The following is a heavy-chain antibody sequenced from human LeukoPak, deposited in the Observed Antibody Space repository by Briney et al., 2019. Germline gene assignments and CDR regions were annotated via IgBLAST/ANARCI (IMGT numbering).Heavy chain of an antibody. CDR2: INSDGTSA. V-gene: IGHV3-74*01. CDR1: GFTFSSYW. CDR3: ARMYSGNPYYFDY. D-gene: IGHD1-26*01. J-gene: IGHJ4*02. Sequence: GGSLRLSCAASGFTFSSYWMYWVRQAPGKGLVWVSRINSDGTSARYADSVKGRFTISRDNAKNTVYLQMNSLRAEDMAVYYCARMYSGNPYYFDYWGQGTLVTVSS.